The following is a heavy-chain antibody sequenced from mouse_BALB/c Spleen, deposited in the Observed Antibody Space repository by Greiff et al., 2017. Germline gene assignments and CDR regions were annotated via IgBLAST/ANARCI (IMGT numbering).Heavy chain of an antibody. CDR1: GFTFSDYY. J-gene: IGHJ4*01. D-gene: IGHD2-4*01. CDR2: ISDGGSYT. CDR3: ARARATMISSYAMDY. V-gene: IGHV5-4*02. Sequence: EVKVVESGGGLVKPGGSLKLSCAASGFTFSDYYMYWVRQTPEKRLEWVATISDGGSYTYYPDSVKGRFTISRDNAKNNLYLQMSSLKSEDTAMYYCARARATMISSYAMDYWGQGTSVTVSS.